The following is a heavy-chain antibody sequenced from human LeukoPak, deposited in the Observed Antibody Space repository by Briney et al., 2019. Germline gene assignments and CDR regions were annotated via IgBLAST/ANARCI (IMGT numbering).Heavy chain of an antibody. CDR2: IYYTGST. Sequence: PSETLSLTCTVSGDSISSHYWSWIRQPPGKGLEWIGYIYYTGSTDYNPSLRSRVTISVDTSKNQFSLKLSSVSAADTAVYYCASSLGRSSTSCYFPWLDPWGQGTLVTVSS. CDR1: GDSISSHY. J-gene: IGHJ5*02. D-gene: IGHD2-2*01. CDR3: ASSLGRSSTSCYFPWLDP. V-gene: IGHV4-59*11.